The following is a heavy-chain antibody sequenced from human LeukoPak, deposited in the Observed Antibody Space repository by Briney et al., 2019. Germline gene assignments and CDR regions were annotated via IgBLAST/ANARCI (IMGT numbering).Heavy chain of an antibody. CDR3: ARRPLGSSLDY. CDR1: GGSINSNGYY. D-gene: IGHD6-13*01. CDR2: IYYSGST. Sequence: SETLSLTCTVSGGSINSNGYYWGWIRQPPGKGLEWIGSIYYSGSTYYNPSLKSRVTISVDTSKNQFSLKLSPVTAADTAVYYCARRPLGSSLDYWGQGTLVTVSS. V-gene: IGHV4-39*01. J-gene: IGHJ4*02.